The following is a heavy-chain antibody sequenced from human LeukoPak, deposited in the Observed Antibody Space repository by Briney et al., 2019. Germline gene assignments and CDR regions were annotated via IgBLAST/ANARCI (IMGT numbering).Heavy chain of an antibody. V-gene: IGHV4-61*02. CDR3: ARATVTRDLDY. CDR1: GGSISSGFYY. Sequence: TLSLTCTVSGGSISSGFYYWTWIRQPAGKGLEWIGRIYTSGTTNYNPSLKNRVTMSVDTSRNQFSLKLSSVTAADTAVYYCARATVTRDLDYWGQGTVVTVSS. CDR2: IYTSGTT. J-gene: IGHJ4*02. D-gene: IGHD4-17*01.